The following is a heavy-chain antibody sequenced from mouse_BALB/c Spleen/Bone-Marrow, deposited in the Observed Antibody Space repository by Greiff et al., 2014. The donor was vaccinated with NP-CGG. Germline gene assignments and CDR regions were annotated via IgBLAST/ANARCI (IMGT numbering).Heavy chain of an antibody. Sequence: EVQRVESGGGLVKPGGSLKPSCAASGFTFSSYAMSWVRQTPEKRLEWVATINSGGSYAYYPDSVKGRFTISRDNAKNTLYLQMSSLRSEDTAMYYCARGDWDEAMDYWGQGTSVTVST. CDR1: GFTFSSYA. V-gene: IGHV5-9-3*01. CDR3: ARGDWDEAMDY. J-gene: IGHJ4*01. CDR2: INSGGSYA. D-gene: IGHD4-1*01.